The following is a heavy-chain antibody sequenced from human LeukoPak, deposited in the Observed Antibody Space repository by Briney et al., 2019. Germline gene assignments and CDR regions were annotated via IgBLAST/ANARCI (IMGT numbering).Heavy chain of an antibody. CDR1: GVTFSSYG. CDR2: ISYDGSNK. J-gene: IGHJ6*02. CDR3: AKDQDRSGYCSSTSCIYYYYGMDV. Sequence: HPGRSLRLSCAASGVTFSSYGTHWVRQAPGKGLEWVVVISYDGSNKYYADSVKGRFTISRDNSKNTLYLQMNSLRAEDTAVYYCAKDQDRSGYCSSTSCIYYYYGMDVWGQGTTVTVSS. V-gene: IGHV3-30*18. D-gene: IGHD2-2*01.